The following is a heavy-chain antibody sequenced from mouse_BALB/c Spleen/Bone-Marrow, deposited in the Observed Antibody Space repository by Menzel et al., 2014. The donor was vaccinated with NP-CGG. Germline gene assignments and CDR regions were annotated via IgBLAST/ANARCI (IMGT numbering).Heavy chain of an antibody. V-gene: IGHV14-4*02. J-gene: IGHJ2*02. CDR1: GFNIKDYY. CDR3: NANWYY. D-gene: IGHD4-1*01. CDR2: IDPENGDT. Sequence: VQLQQSGAELVRSGASVKLPCTASGFNIKDYYMHWVKQRPEQGLEWIGWIDPENGDTEYAPKFQGKATMTADTSSYTAYLQLSSLTSEDTAVYYCNANWYYWGQGASLTVSS.